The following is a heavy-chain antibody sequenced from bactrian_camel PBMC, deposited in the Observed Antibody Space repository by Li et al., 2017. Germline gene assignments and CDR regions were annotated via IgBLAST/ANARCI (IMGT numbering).Heavy chain of an antibody. Sequence: HVQLVESGGGSVQTGGSLKLSCASSGRVAKNSMGWFRQVPGKEREGVATVDSLGIPTYADSVKGRFTLSRDKAKNTLYLRMSSLTPEDTGMYICSALRLDGPGTCWDRLRAVENTYSGQGTQVTVS. CDR3: SALRLDGPGTCWDRLRAVENTY. V-gene: IGHV3S53*01. CDR2: VDSLGIP. CDR1: GRVAKNS. D-gene: IGHD4*01. J-gene: IGHJ4*01.